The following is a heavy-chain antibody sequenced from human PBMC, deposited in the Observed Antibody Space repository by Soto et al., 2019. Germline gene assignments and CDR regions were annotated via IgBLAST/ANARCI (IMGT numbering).Heavy chain of an antibody. J-gene: IGHJ3*02. CDR1: GYTVTIYY. Sequence: ASVKVSCKASGYTVTIYYMHWVRQAPGQGLEWMGWINPNSGGTNYAQKFQGWVTMTRDTSISTAYMELSRLRSDDTAVYYCARGDIVVVPAAMPAPDAAFDICGQGPMVTV. D-gene: IGHD2-2*01. CDR3: ARGDIVVVPAAMPAPDAAFDI. V-gene: IGHV1-2*04. CDR2: INPNSGGT.